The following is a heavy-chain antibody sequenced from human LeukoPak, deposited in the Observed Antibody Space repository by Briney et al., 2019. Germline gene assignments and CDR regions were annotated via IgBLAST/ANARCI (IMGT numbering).Heavy chain of an antibody. Sequence: SETLSLTCAVYDGSFSGCYWTWIRQPPGKGLEWIGEINHSGSTNYNPSLKSRVTISVDTSKNQFSLKLTSVTAADTAVYYCAGRVDDFWSGSYGMDVWGQGTTVTVSS. CDR2: INHSGST. J-gene: IGHJ6*02. CDR1: DGSFSGCY. V-gene: IGHV4-34*01. D-gene: IGHD3-3*01. CDR3: AGRVDDFWSGSYGMDV.